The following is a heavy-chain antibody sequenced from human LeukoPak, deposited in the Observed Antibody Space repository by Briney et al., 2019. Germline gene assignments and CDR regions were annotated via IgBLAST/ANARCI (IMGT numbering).Heavy chain of an antibody. J-gene: IGHJ3*02. CDR3: AREGRLLGAFDI. Sequence: GGSLRLSCAASGFTFSSYWMAWGRQAPGKGLEWVANIKPDGSGSYYVDSVKGRFTLSRDNTQNSLSLQLSSLRAEDTAEYYCAREGRLLGAFDIWGRGTMVTVSS. CDR1: GFTFSSYW. D-gene: IGHD2-15*01. V-gene: IGHV3-7*01. CDR2: IKPDGSGS.